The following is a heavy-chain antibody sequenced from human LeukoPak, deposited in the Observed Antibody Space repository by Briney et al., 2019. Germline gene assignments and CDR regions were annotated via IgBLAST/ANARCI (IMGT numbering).Heavy chain of an antibody. CDR3: ARARSYSTFDY. CDR1: GGSISSYY. V-gene: IGHV4-59*01. Sequence: SETLSLTCTVSGGSISSYYWSWIRQPPGKGLEWIGYISYSGSTNYNPSLKSRVTISVDTCKNQFSLKLSSVTAADTAVYYCARARSYSTFDYWGQGTLVTVSS. D-gene: IGHD6-13*01. J-gene: IGHJ4*02. CDR2: ISYSGST.